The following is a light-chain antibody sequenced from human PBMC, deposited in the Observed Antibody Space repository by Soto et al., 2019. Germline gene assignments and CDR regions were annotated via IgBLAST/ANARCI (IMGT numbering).Light chain of an antibody. CDR2: GAL. V-gene: IGKV3-20*01. J-gene: IGKJ3*01. CDR1: QLVVTDY. Sequence: DIVLTQSPGTPSLSPGEGATLSCRASQLVVTDYLHWYQQKPGQAPRLLICGALNRATGIPDRFSGSGSRTDFTLTISRLEPEDCAVYYCQLFGRSVTFGPGTKVDIK. CDR3: QLFGRSVT.